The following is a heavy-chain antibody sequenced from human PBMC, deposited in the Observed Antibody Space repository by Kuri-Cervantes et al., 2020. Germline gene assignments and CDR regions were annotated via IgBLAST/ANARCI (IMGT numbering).Heavy chain of an antibody. CDR1: GGTFSSYA. J-gene: IGHJ6*03. D-gene: IGHD3-9*01. Sequence: SVKVSCKASGGTFSSYAISWVRQAPGQGLEWMGGIIPIFGTANYAQKFQGRVTITADESTSTAYVELSSLRSEDTAVYYCARETYDILTGYYGNYYYYMDVWGKGTTVTVSS. V-gene: IGHV1-69*13. CDR3: ARETYDILTGYYGNYYYYMDV. CDR2: IIPIFGTA.